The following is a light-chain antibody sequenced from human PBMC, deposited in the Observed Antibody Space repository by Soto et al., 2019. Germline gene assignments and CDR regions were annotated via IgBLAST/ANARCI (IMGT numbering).Light chain of an antibody. CDR3: QQYSSSRT. CDR2: DGS. J-gene: IGKJ1*01. V-gene: IGKV3-20*01. CDR1: QGVTTN. Sequence: DIVMTQSPATLSVSPGERATLSCRAGQGVTTNFAWYQQKSGQSPRLLIYDGSSRATGIPVRFSGSGSETDFTLTITRLEPEDFAVYYCQQYSSSRTFGQGTKVDIK.